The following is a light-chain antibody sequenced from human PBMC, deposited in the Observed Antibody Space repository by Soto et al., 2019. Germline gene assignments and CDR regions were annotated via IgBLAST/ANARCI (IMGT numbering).Light chain of an antibody. CDR2: DAS. J-gene: IGKJ4*01. V-gene: IGKV3-11*01. CDR1: QNISTS. CDR3: QQRGNRPPLT. Sequence: EIVLTQSPATLSLSPGERATLSCRASQNISTSLAWYQQKPGQAPRLLIYDASDRATGIPARLSGSGSGTDFTLTISSLEPEDFAVYYCQQRGNRPPLTFGGGTKVEIK.